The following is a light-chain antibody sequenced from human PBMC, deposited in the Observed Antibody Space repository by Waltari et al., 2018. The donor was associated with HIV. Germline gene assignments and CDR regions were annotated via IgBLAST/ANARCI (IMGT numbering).Light chain of an antibody. CDR2: EFS. Sequence: QSDLTQSPSVSGFPGQSVTINCTGPSSDVSGYDYVSWYQPHPGKAPKLMIYEFSKRPSGVPVRFSGSKSGNTATLTVSGLQTEDEADYHCCSYADMNIVIFGGGTKLTVL. CDR1: SSDVSGYDY. V-gene: IGLV2-8*01. J-gene: IGLJ2*01. CDR3: CSYADMNIVI.